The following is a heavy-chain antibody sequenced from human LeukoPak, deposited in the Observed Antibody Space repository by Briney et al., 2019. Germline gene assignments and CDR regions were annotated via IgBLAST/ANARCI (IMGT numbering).Heavy chain of an antibody. D-gene: IGHD5-18*01. CDR1: GYTFTSYG. Sequence: ASVKVSCKASGYTFTSYGISWVRQAPGQGLEWMGWISTYNGNTNYAQKLQGRVTMTTDTSTSTAYMELRSLRSDDTAMYYCARERGGYSYGDYWGQGTLVTVSS. J-gene: IGHJ4*02. CDR3: ARERGGYSYGDY. CDR2: ISTYNGNT. V-gene: IGHV1-18*01.